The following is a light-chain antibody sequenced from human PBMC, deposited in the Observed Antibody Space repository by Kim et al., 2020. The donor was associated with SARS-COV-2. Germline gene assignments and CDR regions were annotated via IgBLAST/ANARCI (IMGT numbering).Light chain of an antibody. J-gene: IGLJ3*02. V-gene: IGLV3-9*01. CDR3: QVWASSTVV. CDR2: RDT. Sequence: AMGQHAKITCGGNKIGSINVHRWQQKPGQAPVLLIYRDTNRPSGIPERCSGFNSGNTATLTISRAQAGDEADYYCQVWASSTVVFGGGTQLTVL. CDR1: KIGSIN.